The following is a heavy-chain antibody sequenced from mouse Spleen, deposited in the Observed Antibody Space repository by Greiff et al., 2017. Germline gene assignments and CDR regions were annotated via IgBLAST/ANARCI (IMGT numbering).Heavy chain of an antibody. CDR3: ARQAYYYGSSNYYAMDY. V-gene: IGHV5-9-1*01. D-gene: IGHD1-1*01. CDR1: GFTFSSYA. Sequence: DVRLVESGGGLVKPGGSLKLSCAASGFTFSSYAMSWVRQTPEKRLEWVATISSGGSYTYYPDSVKGRFTISRDNAKNTLYLQMSSLRSEDTAMYYCARQAYYYGSSNYYAMDYWGQGTSVTVSS. CDR2: ISSGGSYT. J-gene: IGHJ4*01.